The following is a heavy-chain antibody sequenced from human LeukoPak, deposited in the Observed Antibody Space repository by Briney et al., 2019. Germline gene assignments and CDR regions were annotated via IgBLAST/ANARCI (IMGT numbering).Heavy chain of an antibody. J-gene: IGHJ4*02. CDR3: ARAGLIAAAVLDY. Sequence: PGGSLRLSCAASGFTFSSYSMNWVRQAPGEGLEWVSSISSSSSYIYYADSVKGRFTISRDNAKNSLYLQMNSLRAEDTAVYYCARAGLIAAAVLDYWGQGTLVTVSS. CDR1: GFTFSSYS. CDR2: ISSSSSYI. D-gene: IGHD6-13*01. V-gene: IGHV3-21*01.